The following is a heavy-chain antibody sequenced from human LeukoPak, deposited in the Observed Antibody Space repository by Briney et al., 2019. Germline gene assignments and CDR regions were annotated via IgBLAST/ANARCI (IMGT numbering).Heavy chain of an antibody. CDR2: VNSDESST. CDR1: GFTFSRHW. CDR3: ARGNYYGMDV. D-gene: IGHD3-10*01. J-gene: IGHJ6*02. Sequence: GGSLRLSCAASGFTFSRHWMHWVRQAPGKGLVWVSRVNSDESSTTYADSVKARFTISSDNAKNTLYLQMNSLGAEDTAAYYCARGNYYGMDVWGQGTTVIVSS. V-gene: IGHV3-74*03.